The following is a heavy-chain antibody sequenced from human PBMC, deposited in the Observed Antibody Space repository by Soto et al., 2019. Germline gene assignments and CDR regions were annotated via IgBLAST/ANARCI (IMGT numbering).Heavy chain of an antibody. D-gene: IGHD3-10*01. CDR1: GGSFSGYQ. Sequence: QVQLQQWGAGLLKPSETLSLTCAVYGGSFSGYQWTWIRQTPGKGLEWIGEINDSGNINYNPSLKRRVTMLIDTAKKQISLKLSSVTAAESAVYYCARGVILWFGELSRRGGYYYYMDVWGKGTTVTVSS. V-gene: IGHV4-34*01. J-gene: IGHJ6*03. CDR3: ARGVILWFGELSRRGGYYYYMDV. CDR2: INDSGNI.